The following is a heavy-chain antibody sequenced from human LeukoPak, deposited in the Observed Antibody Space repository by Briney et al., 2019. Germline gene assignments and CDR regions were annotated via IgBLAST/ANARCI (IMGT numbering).Heavy chain of an antibody. CDR1: GYTFTDYG. CDR3: ARGGDNYMDF. J-gene: IGHJ4*02. Sequence: GASVKVSRKASGYTFTDYGLSWERQAPGQGLEWMGWIRVYNGDTNYAQKFQGRLTVTTDPSTSTAYMELRSLRSDDTAAYYCARGGDNYMDFWGQGTLVTISS. CDR2: IRVYNGDT. V-gene: IGHV1-18*01. D-gene: IGHD1-1*01.